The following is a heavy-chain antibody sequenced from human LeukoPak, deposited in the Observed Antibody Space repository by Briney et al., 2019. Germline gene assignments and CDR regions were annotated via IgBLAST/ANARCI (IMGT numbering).Heavy chain of an antibody. Sequence: GASVKVSCKASGYTFTGYYMHWVRQAPGQGLECRGWINPNSGGTNYAQKFQGRVTMTRDTSISTAYMELSRLRSDDTAVYYCARANSYGLDYFDYWGQGTLVTVSS. D-gene: IGHD5-18*01. CDR1: GYTFTGYY. V-gene: IGHV1-2*02. CDR2: INPNSGGT. CDR3: ARANSYGLDYFDY. J-gene: IGHJ4*02.